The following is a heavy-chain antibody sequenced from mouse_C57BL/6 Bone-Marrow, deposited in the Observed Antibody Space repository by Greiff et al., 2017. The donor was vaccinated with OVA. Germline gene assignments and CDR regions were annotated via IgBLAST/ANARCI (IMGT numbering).Heavy chain of an antibody. V-gene: IGHV1-72*01. CDR1: GYTFTSYW. J-gene: IGHJ4*01. Sequence: QVQLKQPGAELVKPGASVKLSCKASGYTFTSYWMHWVKQRPGRGLEWIGRIDPNSGGTKYNEKFKSKATLTVDKPSSTAYMQLSSLTSEDSAVYYCAIYGSSWDYAMDYWGQGTSVTVSS. CDR2: IDPNSGGT. CDR3: AIYGSSWDYAMDY. D-gene: IGHD1-1*01.